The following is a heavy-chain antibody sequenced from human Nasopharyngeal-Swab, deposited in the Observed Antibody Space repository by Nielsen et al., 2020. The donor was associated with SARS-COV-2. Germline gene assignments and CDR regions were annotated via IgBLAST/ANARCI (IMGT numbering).Heavy chain of an antibody. CDR1: GFTFSSYA. CDR2: IYSGGSST. D-gene: IGHD3-3*01. J-gene: IGHJ4*02. CDR3: AKGGEAGQRFLEWLYYFDY. V-gene: IGHV3-23*03. Sequence: GGSLRLSCAASGFTFSSYAMSWVRRAPGKGLEWVSVIYSGGSSTYYADSVKGRFTISRDNSKTTLYLQMNSLRDEDRAVYYCAKGGEAGQRFLEWLYYFDYWGQGTLVTVSS.